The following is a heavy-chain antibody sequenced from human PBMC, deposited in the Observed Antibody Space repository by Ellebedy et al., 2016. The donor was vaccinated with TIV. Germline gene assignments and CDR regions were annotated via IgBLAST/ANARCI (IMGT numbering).Heavy chain of an antibody. D-gene: IGHD6-19*01. Sequence: PGGSLRLSCAASGFTFSSLDMNRVRQAPGKGLEWVSGISGSGATTYYTDSVKGRFTISRDNSKNTLYLQMNSLRVEDTAVYYSVGRPQSSGWYGPFDYWGQGTLVTVSS. J-gene: IGHJ4*02. CDR2: ISGSGATT. V-gene: IGHV3-23*01. CDR1: GFTFSSLD. CDR3: VGRPQSSGWYGPFDY.